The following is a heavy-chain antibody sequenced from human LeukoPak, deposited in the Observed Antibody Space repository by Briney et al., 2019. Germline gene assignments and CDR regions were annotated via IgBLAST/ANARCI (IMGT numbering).Heavy chain of an antibody. CDR2: INPSGGST. CDR3: ARGFENGGGVGRYMDV. J-gene: IGHJ6*03. Sequence: GASVKVSCKASGYTFTSYYMHWVRQAPGQGLEWMGIINPSGGSTSYAQKFQGRVTMTRDTSTSTVYMELSSLRSEDTAVYYCARGFENGGGVGRYMDVWGKGTTVTVSS. CDR1: GYTFTSYY. V-gene: IGHV1-46*03. D-gene: IGHD2-8*02.